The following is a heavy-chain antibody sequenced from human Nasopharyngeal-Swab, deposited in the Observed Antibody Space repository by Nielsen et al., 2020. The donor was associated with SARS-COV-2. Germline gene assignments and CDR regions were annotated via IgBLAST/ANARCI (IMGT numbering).Heavy chain of an antibody. D-gene: IGHD6-19*01. Sequence: GESLKISCAASGFTFSDYYMRWIRQAPGKGLEWVSYISSSGSTIYYADSVKGRFTISRDNAKNSLYLQMNSLRAEDTAVYYCARVGGGSGWYSNWFDPWGQGTLVTVSS. V-gene: IGHV3-11*04. J-gene: IGHJ5*02. CDR1: GFTFSDYY. CDR2: ISSSGSTI. CDR3: ARVGGGSGWYSNWFDP.